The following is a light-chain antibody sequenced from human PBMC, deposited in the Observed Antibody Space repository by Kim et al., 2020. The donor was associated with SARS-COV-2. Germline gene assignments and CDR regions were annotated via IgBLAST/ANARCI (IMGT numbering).Light chain of an antibody. Sequence: VAPGKTARITCGGNNIGSKSVHWYQQKPGQSPVLVIYQDSKRPSGIPERFSGSNSGNTATLTISGTQAMDEADYYCQAWDSSTVWVFGGGTQLTVL. CDR2: QDS. V-gene: IGLV3-21*01. J-gene: IGLJ3*02. CDR3: QAWDSSTVWV. CDR1: NIGSKS.